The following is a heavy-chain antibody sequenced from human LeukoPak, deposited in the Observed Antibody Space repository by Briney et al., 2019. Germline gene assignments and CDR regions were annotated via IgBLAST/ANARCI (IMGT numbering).Heavy chain of an antibody. CDR3: ARLGSTADFDY. D-gene: IGHD5/OR15-5a*01. V-gene: IGHV4-59*01. Sequence: SETLSLTCTVSSGSISSYYWSWIRQPPGKGLEWIGYIYYSGSTNYNPSLKSRVTISVDTSKNQFSLKLSSVTAADTAVYYCARLGSTADFDYWGQGTLVTVSS. J-gene: IGHJ4*02. CDR1: SGSISSYY. CDR2: IYYSGST.